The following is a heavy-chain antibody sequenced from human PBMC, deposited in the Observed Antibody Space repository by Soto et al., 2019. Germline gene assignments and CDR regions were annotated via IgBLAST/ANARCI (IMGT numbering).Heavy chain of an antibody. V-gene: IGHV4-31*03. CDR2: IYYSGTT. J-gene: IGHJ6*02. Sequence: QVQLQESGPGLVKPSQTLSLTCTVSGGSISSGGYYWNWIRQHPGKGLEWIGYIYYSGTTYYNPSLNSRVTISVDTSKNQFSLKLSSVTDADTAVYYCAASCVGCGGFNYYGMDVWGQGTTVTVSS. CDR1: GGSISSGGYY. CDR3: AASCVGCGGFNYYGMDV. D-gene: IGHD2-21*01.